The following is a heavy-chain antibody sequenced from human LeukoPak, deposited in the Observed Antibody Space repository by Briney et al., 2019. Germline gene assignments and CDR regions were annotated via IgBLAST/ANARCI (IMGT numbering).Heavy chain of an antibody. CDR3: ATLLDSFWSGHSVPPEDY. CDR1: DNRLTQLP. J-gene: IGHJ4*02. Sequence: ASVRVSCKLSDNRLTQLPMHWVRQAPGQGLEWVGGFRPENDVPVYAQKFQGRVAMTTDTSTDTAYMELWSLKSDDTAVYFCATLLDSFWSGHSVPPEDYWGQGTLVTVSS. V-gene: IGHV1-24*01. D-gene: IGHD3/OR15-3a*01. CDR2: FRPENDVP.